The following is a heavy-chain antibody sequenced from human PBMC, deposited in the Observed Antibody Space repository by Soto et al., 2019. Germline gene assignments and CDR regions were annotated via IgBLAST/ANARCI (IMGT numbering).Heavy chain of an antibody. V-gene: IGHV1-18*01. J-gene: IGHJ4*02. CDR1: GYTFFNYG. Sequence: QVQLVQSGAEVKKPGASVKVSCTASGYTFFNYGVSWVRQAPGQGLEWMGWISAYNDHTSYAQKLQGRLNMSADTSTSTVSMELRNLTSHDTAVYVCASDRQVAATQGGDFDHWGQGTLVTVSS. CDR3: ASDRQVAATQGGDFDH. CDR2: ISAYNDHT. D-gene: IGHD1-26*01.